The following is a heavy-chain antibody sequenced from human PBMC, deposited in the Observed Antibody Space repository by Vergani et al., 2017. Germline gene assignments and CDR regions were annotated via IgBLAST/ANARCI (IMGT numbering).Heavy chain of an antibody. CDR1: GFTFSSYA. D-gene: IGHD3-22*01. J-gene: IGHJ4*02. CDR2: ISGSGGST. Sequence: EVQLLESGGGLVQPGGSLRLSCAASGFTFSSYAMSWVRLAPGKGLEWVSAISGSGGSTYYADSVKGRFTISRDTSKNTLYLQMNSLRAEDTAVYYCAKALGDTDYYDSSGYYYWGQGTLVTVSS. CDR3: AKALGDTDYYDSSGYYY. V-gene: IGHV3-23*01.